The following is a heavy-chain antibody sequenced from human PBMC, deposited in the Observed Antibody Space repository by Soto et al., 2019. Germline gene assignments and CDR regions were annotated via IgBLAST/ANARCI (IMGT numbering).Heavy chain of an antibody. V-gene: IGHV3-30-3*01. J-gene: IGHJ6*02. CDR2: ISYDGSNK. CDR3: ARAVYGSGSRYYYGMDV. D-gene: IGHD3-10*01. Sequence: PGGSLRLSCAASGFTFSSYAMHWVRQAPGKGLEWVAVISYDGSNKYYADSVKGRFTNSRDNSKNTLYLQMNSLRAEDTAVYYCARAVYGSGSRYYYGMDVWGQGTTVTVSS. CDR1: GFTFSSYA.